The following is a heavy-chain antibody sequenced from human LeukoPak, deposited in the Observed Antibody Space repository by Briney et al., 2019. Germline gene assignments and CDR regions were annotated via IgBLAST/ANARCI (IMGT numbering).Heavy chain of an antibody. D-gene: IGHD3-3*01. Sequence: ASVKVSCKASGYTFTSYGISWVRQAPGQGLEWMGWISAYNGNTNYAQKLQGRVTMTTDTSTSTAYMELRSLRSDDTAVYYCARDGVYLEWLFSQCNWFDPWGQGTLVTVSS. CDR2: ISAYNGNT. V-gene: IGHV1-18*01. CDR3: ARDGVYLEWLFSQCNWFDP. CDR1: GYTFTSYG. J-gene: IGHJ5*02.